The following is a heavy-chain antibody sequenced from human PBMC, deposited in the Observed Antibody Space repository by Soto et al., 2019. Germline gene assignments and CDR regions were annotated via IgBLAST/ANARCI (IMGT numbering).Heavy chain of an antibody. J-gene: IGHJ4*02. Sequence: PSETLSLTCTVSGGSISSYYWSWIRQPPGKGLEWIGYIYYSGSTNYNPSLKSRVTISVDTSKNQFSLKLSSVTAADTAVYYCARGVTMVRGVITRGYFDYWGQGTLVTVSS. CDR1: GGSISSYY. V-gene: IGHV4-59*08. CDR3: ARGVTMVRGVITRGYFDY. D-gene: IGHD3-10*01. CDR2: IYYSGST.